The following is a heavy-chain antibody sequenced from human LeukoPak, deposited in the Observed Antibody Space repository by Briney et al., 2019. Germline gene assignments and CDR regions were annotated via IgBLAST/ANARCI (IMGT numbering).Heavy chain of an antibody. CDR3: ARHYLGYCSSTSCYAGNWFDP. CDR1: GGSISSYY. D-gene: IGHD2-2*01. Sequence: SETLSLTCTVSGGSISSYYWSWIRQPPGKGLEWIGYIYTSGSTNYNPSLKSRVTISVDTSKNQFSLKLSSVTAADTAVYYCARHYLGYCSSTSCYAGNWFDPWGQGTLVTVSS. J-gene: IGHJ5*02. V-gene: IGHV4-4*09. CDR2: IYTSGST.